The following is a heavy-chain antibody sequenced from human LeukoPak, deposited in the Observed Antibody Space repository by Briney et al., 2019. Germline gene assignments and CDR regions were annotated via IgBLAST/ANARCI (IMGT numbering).Heavy chain of an antibody. CDR1: GGSISSSSYY. V-gene: IGHV4-39*07. D-gene: IGHD3-9*01. Sequence: PSETLSLTCTVSGGSISSSSYYWGWIRQPPGKGLEWIGSIYYSGSTYYNPSLKSRVTISVDTSKNQFSLKLSSVTAADTAVYYCARIFDWLSQFDYWGQGTLVTVSS. J-gene: IGHJ4*02. CDR3: ARIFDWLSQFDY. CDR2: IYYSGST.